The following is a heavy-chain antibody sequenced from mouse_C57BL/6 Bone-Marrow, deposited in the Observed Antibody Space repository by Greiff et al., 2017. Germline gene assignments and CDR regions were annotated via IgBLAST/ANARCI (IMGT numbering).Heavy chain of an antibody. J-gene: IGHJ4*01. CDR1: GYAFSSSW. V-gene: IGHV1-82*01. Sequence: VQLQQSGPELVKPGASVKISCKASGYAFSSSWMNWVKQRPGKGLEWIGRFYPGDGDTNYNGKFKGKATLTADKSSSTAYMQLSSLTSEDSAVYFCARELRLRMDYWGQGTSVTVSS. CDR2: FYPGDGDT. D-gene: IGHD3-2*02. CDR3: ARELRLRMDY.